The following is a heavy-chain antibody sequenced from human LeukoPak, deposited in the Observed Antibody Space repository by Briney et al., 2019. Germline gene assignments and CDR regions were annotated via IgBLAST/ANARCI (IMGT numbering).Heavy chain of an antibody. J-gene: IGHJ3*02. Sequence: SETLSLTCTVSGGSISSSSYYWGWIRQPPGKGLEWIGNIYYSGNTNYNPSLKSRVTISVDTSKNQFSLKLTSVTAADTAVYYCARAWWELPGAFDIWGQGTMVTVSS. V-gene: IGHV4-39*07. D-gene: IGHD1-26*01. CDR3: ARAWWELPGAFDI. CDR2: IYYSGNT. CDR1: GGSISSSSYY.